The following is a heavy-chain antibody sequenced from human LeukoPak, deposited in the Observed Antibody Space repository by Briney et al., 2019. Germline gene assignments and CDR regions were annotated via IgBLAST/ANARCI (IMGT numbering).Heavy chain of an antibody. J-gene: IGHJ4*02. Sequence: GGSLRLSCAASGFTFSSYWMHWVRQAPGKGLVWVSRIKRDGSSTSYADSVKGRSTISRDNAKNTLYLQMNSLRAEDTAVYYCVRDDGATPDYWGQGTLVTVSS. CDR1: GFTFSSYW. CDR2: IKRDGSST. V-gene: IGHV3-74*01. D-gene: IGHD1-26*01. CDR3: VRDDGATPDY.